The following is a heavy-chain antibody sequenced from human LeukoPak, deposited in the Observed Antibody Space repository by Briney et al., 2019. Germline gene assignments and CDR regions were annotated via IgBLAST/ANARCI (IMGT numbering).Heavy chain of an antibody. D-gene: IGHD2-2*01. J-gene: IGHJ4*02. Sequence: PGRSLRLSCAASGFTFDDYAMHWVRQAPGKGLEWVSGISWNSGSIGYADSVKGRFTISRDNAKNSLYLQMNSLRAEDTAVYYCAKDRQKNVVVPAAGDYWGQGTLVTVSS. CDR3: AKDRQKNVVVPAAGDY. V-gene: IGHV3-9*01. CDR1: GFTFDDYA. CDR2: ISWNSGSI.